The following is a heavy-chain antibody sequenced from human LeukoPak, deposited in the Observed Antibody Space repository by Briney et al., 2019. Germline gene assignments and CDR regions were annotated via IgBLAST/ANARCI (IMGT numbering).Heavy chain of an antibody. Sequence: ASVKVSCKASGGTFSSYAISWVRQAPGQGLEWMGGIIPIFGTASCAQKFQGRVTITADESTSTAYMELSSLRSEDTAVYYCARDRQTDIVVVVAGSPALNWFDPWGQGTLVTVSS. CDR2: IIPIFGTA. D-gene: IGHD2-15*01. CDR3: ARDRQTDIVVVVAGSPALNWFDP. CDR1: GGTFSSYA. V-gene: IGHV1-69*13. J-gene: IGHJ5*02.